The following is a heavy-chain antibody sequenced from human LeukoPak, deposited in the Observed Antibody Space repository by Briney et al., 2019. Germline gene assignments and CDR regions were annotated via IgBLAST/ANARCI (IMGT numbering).Heavy chain of an antibody. Sequence: GVSLRLSCAASGFTFDDYAMHWVRQAPGKGLEWVSGISWNSGSIGYADSVKGRFTISRDNAKNSLYLQMNSLRAEDTALYYCAKDIRDGYKSSFRGMDVWGQGTTVTVSS. CDR3: AKDIRDGYKSSFRGMDV. CDR1: GFTFDDYA. V-gene: IGHV3-9*01. CDR2: ISWNSGSI. D-gene: IGHD5-24*01. J-gene: IGHJ6*02.